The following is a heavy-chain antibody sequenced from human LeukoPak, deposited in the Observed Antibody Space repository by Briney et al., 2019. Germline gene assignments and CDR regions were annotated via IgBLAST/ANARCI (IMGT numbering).Heavy chain of an antibody. V-gene: IGHV1-69*13. J-gene: IGHJ3*02. CDR1: GGTFSSYA. D-gene: IGHD3-22*01. CDR3: ARGQADYDSRSGGAFDI. Sequence: SVKVSCKASGGTFSSYAISSVRQAPGQGLEWMGGIIPIFGTANYAQKFQGRVTITADESTSTAYMELSSLRSEDTAVYYCARGQADYDSRSGGAFDIWGQGTMVTVSS. CDR2: IIPIFGTA.